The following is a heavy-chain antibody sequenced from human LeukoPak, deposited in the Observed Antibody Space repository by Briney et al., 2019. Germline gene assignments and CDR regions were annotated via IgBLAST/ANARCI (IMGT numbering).Heavy chain of an antibody. CDR2: INPNSGGT. J-gene: IGHJ5*02. D-gene: IGHD3-9*01. V-gene: IGHV1-2*02. Sequence: RASVKVSCKASGYTFTGYYMHWVRQAPGQGLEWMGWINPNSGGTNYAQKFQGRVTMTRDTSIGTAYMELSRLRSDDTAVYYCARGAFSFYDILTGYSPQRRNWFGPWGQGTLVTVSS. CDR1: GYTFTGYY. CDR3: ARGAFSFYDILTGYSPQRRNWFGP.